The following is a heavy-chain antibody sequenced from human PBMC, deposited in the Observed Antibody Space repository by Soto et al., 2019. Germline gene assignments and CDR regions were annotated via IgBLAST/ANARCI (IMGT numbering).Heavy chain of an antibody. D-gene: IGHD3-22*01. J-gene: IGHJ3*02. CDR3: AGKRKYYYDSSGYNAFDI. Sequence: SETLSLTCTVSGGSTSSSSYYWGWIRQPPGKGLEWIGSIYYSGSTYYNPSLKSRVTISVDTSKNQFSLKLSSVTAADTAVYYCAGKRKYYYDSSGYNAFDIWGQWTMVTVSS. CDR1: GGSTSSSSYY. V-gene: IGHV4-39*01. CDR2: IYYSGST.